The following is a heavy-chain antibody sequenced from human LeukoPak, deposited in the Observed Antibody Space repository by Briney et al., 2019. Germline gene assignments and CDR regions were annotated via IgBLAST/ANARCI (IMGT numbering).Heavy chain of an antibody. J-gene: IGHJ4*02. CDR3: APKEGTYYYDSSGPYFDY. CDR2: LCGSGGST. Sequence: GGPLRLFCGPSGFPLNSYAMSGVGQAPGKGLEWVAALCGSGGSTYYADSVKGRFTISRDNSKNTLYLQMNSLRAEDTAVYYCAPKEGTYYYDSSGPYFDYWGQGTLVTVSS. V-gene: IGHV3-23*01. D-gene: IGHD3-22*01. CDR1: GFPLNSYA.